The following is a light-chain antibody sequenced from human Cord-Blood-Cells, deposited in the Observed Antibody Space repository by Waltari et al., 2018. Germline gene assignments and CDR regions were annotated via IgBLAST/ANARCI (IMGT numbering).Light chain of an antibody. CDR1: QGISSY. CDR2: AAS. CDR3: QQLTL. J-gene: IGKJ2*01. Sequence: IQLTQSPSSLSASVGDRVTITCRASQGISSYLAWYQQKPGKAPKLLIYAASTLQSGVPSRFSGSGSGTDFTLTISSLQPEDVATYYCQQLTLFGQGTKLEIK. V-gene: IGKV1-9*01.